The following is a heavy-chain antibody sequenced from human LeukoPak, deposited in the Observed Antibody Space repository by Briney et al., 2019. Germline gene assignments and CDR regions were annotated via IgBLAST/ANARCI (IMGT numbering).Heavy chain of an antibody. CDR1: GGTFSSYA. Sequence: SVKVSCKASGGTFSSYATSWMRQAPGQGLEWMGGIIPIFGTANYAQKFQGRVTITADESTSTAYMELSSLRSEDTAVYYCARATSWHGWFDPWGQGTLVTVSS. D-gene: IGHD2-2*01. CDR3: ARATSWHGWFDP. V-gene: IGHV1-69*01. CDR2: IIPIFGTA. J-gene: IGHJ5*02.